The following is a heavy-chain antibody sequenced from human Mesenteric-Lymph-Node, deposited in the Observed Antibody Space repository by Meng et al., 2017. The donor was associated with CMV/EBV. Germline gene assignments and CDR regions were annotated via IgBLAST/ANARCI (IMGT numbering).Heavy chain of an antibody. Sequence: SVKVSCKASGGTFSSYAISWVRQAPGQGLEWMGGIIPIVGTAHYAQRFQGRVTITTDESTTTAYMDLSSLRSEDTAIYYCARGKAALSEGLDYWGQGTLVTVSS. CDR3: ARGKAALSEGLDY. D-gene: IGHD6-6*01. CDR1: GGTFSSYA. V-gene: IGHV1-69*05. CDR2: IIPIVGTA. J-gene: IGHJ4*02.